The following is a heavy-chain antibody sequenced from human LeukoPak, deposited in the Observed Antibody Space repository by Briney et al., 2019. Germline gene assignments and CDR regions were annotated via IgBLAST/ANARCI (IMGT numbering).Heavy chain of an antibody. CDR1: GGSISSGDYY. V-gene: IGHV4-30-4*08. CDR3: PRGDLKSDWFDP. Sequence: SETLSLTCTVSGGSISSGDYYWSWIRQPPGKGLEWIGYIYYSGSTYYNPSLKSRVTISADTSKNQFSLKLRSVTAADTAVYYCPRGDLKSDWFDPWGQGTLLIVST. J-gene: IGHJ5*02. CDR2: IYYSGST. D-gene: IGHD3-3*01.